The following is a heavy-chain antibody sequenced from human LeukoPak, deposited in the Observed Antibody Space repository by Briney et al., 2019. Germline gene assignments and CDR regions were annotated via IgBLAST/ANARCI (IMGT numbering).Heavy chain of an antibody. D-gene: IGHD3-3*01. CDR3: ARRWEYYDFWSGYYKGAFDY. CDR2: ISAYNGNT. J-gene: IGHJ4*02. Sequence: GASVKVSCKASGYTFTSYGISWVRQAPGQGLEWMGWISAYNGNTNCAQKLQGRVTMTTDTSTSTAYMELRSLRSDDTAVYYCARRWEYYDFWSGYYKGAFDYWGQGTLVTVSS. CDR1: GYTFTSYG. V-gene: IGHV1-18*01.